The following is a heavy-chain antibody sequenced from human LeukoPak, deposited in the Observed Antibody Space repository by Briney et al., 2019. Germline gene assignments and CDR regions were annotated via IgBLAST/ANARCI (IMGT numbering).Heavy chain of an antibody. D-gene: IGHD3-10*01. CDR1: GGSISSYY. Sequence: PSETLSLTCTVSGGSISSYYWSWIRQPPGKGLEWIGYVYHSGSTNYNPSLKSRVTISIDTSRTQFSLKLSSVTAADTAVYYCARSELLWFGGVNSGFDYWGQGTLATVSS. CDR3: ARSELLWFGGVNSGFDY. J-gene: IGHJ4*02. V-gene: IGHV4-59*01. CDR2: VYHSGST.